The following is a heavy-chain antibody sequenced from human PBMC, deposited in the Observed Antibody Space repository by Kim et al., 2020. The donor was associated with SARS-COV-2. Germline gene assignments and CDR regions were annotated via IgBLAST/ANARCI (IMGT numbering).Heavy chain of an antibody. CDR2: IAYDGSKI. CDR3: VRDYGGFSYGQRFLK. Sequence: GGSLRLSCATSGFTFRSYAMHWVRQAPGKGLEWVAVIAYDGSKIYYADSVKGRFTISRDNSKNTLFLQMDSLRAEDTALYYCVRDYGGFSYGQRFLKWGQGTLVTVSS. CDR1: GFTFRSYA. J-gene: IGHJ4*02. D-gene: IGHD5-18*01. V-gene: IGHV3-30*04.